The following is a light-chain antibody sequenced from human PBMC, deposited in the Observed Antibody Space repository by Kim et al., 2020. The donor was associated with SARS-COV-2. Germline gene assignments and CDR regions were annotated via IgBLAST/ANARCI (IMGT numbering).Light chain of an antibody. V-gene: IGLV1-44*01. J-gene: IGLJ3*02. CDR1: SSNIGSKA. CDR3: AAWDDSLTGRV. CDR2: SNN. Sequence: GQTVTISCSGSSSNIGSKAVTWYQQLPGTAPKLLIYSNNERPSGVPDRFSGSKSGTSASLAISGLQSEDEADYYCAAWDDSLTGRVFGGGTKVTVL.